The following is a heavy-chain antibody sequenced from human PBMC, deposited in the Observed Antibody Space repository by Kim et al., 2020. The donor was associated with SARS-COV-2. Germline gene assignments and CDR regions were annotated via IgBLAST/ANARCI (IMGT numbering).Heavy chain of an antibody. J-gene: IGHJ4*02. V-gene: IGHV3-23*01. CDR3: AKGGRTQLIEF. CDR2: IGATGVHI. CDR1: GFTFSSSS. Sequence: GGSLRLSFAASGFTFSSSSMTWVRQAPGKGLERVSSIGATGVHIFYADSVKGRFTISRDNSNNILSLQMHSLRAEDTALYFCAKGGRTQLIEFWGQGTL. D-gene: IGHD5-18*01.